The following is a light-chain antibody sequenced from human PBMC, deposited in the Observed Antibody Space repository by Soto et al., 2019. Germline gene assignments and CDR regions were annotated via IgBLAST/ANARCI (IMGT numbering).Light chain of an antibody. Sequence: EVVMTQSPATLSVSPGERATLSCRASQSVSSNLAWYQQKPGQAPRPLIYGASTRATGIPARFSGSGSGTELTITISSLQPEDFETYDCQQSYSTPWTFGQGTKVDIK. CDR3: QQSYSTPWT. V-gene: IGKV3-15*01. CDR1: QSVSSN. CDR2: GAS. J-gene: IGKJ1*01.